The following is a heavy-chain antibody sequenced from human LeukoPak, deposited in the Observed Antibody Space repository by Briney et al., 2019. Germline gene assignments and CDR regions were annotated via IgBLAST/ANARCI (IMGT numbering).Heavy chain of an antibody. J-gene: IGHJ4*02. CDR2: IYYSGST. D-gene: IGHD3-16*02. CDR1: GGSISSYY. Sequence: SETLSLTCTVSGGSISSYYWSWIRQPPGKGLEWIGYIYYSGSTNYNPSLRSRVTMSLDTSKNQFSLKLSSVTAADTAVYYCARYHGVRPLYYFDYWGQGALVTVSS. V-gene: IGHV4-59*12. CDR3: ARYHGVRPLYYFDY.